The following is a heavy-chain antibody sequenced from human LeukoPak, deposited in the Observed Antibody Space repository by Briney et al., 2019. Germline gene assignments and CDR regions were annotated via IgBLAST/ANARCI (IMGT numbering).Heavy chain of an antibody. Sequence: PSETLSLTCSVSGGSISSYYWTWIRQSPGKGLEWIGYIYYSGSTNYNPSLKSRVTISVDTSKNQLSLELNSVTAADTAVYYCARGSGWYAFRGQGTLVTVSS. CDR3: ARGSGWYAF. CDR2: IYYSGST. D-gene: IGHD6-19*01. J-gene: IGHJ4*02. CDR1: GGSISSYY. V-gene: IGHV4-59*01.